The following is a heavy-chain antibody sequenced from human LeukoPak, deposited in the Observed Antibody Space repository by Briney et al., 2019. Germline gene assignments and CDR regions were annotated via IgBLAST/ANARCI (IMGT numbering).Heavy chain of an antibody. V-gene: IGHV1-2*02. CDR1: GYTFTGYY. Sequence: AASVKVSCKASGYTFTGYYIRWVRQAPGQGLEWMGWINPNNGGTSDAQKCQGRGTMNRDTSISTAYMELGRLRSDDTAVYYCARRYCSSTSCYDYFDYWGQGTLVTVSS. D-gene: IGHD2-2*01. CDR3: ARRYCSSTSCYDYFDY. J-gene: IGHJ4*02. CDR2: INPNNGGT.